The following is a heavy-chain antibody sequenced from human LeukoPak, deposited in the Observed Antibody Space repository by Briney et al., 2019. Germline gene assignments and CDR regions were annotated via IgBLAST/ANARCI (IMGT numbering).Heavy chain of an antibody. CDR3: ARVDYYYYYMDV. V-gene: IGHV4-4*07. CDR2: VFTSGIISGNT. CDR1: GGSTSSYY. J-gene: IGHJ6*03. Sequence: SETLSLTCTVSGGSTSSYYWSWIRQPPGKGLEWIGRVFTSGIISGNTNYNPSLKSRVTMSVDTSKNQFSLKLSSVTAADTAVYCCARVDYYYYYMDVWGKGTTVTVSS.